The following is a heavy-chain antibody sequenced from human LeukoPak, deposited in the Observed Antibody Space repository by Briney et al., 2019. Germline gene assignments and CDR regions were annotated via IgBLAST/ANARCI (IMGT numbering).Heavy chain of an antibody. CDR3: ARGFYYDSGATWRAFNI. Sequence: GGSLRLSCAASGFTFDDYGMSWVRRAPGKGLEWVSGINWNGDSTNYADSVKGRFTNSRDNAKNSLYLQVNSLRAEDTALYYCARGFYYDSGATWRAFNIWGQGTMVTVFS. CDR1: GFTFDDYG. V-gene: IGHV3-20*04. J-gene: IGHJ3*02. D-gene: IGHD3-22*01. CDR2: INWNGDST.